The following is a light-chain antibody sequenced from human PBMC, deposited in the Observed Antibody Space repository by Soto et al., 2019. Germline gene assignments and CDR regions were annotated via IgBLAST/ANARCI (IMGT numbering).Light chain of an antibody. CDR1: QSVSSSY. Sequence: ESVLTQSPGTLSLSPGEKATLSCRASQSVSSSYLAWYQQKPGQAPRLLIYGASSRATGIPDRFSGSGSGTDFTLTVSRLEPEDFGVYYCQELGSSSWTFGQGLKV. J-gene: IGKJ1*01. CDR2: GAS. CDR3: QELGSSSWT. V-gene: IGKV3-20*01.